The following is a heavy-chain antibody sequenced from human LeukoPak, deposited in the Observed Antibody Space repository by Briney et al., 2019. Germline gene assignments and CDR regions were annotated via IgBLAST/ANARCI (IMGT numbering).Heavy chain of an antibody. CDR3: ARDPSVTVTNAFDI. CDR1: GFTFSSYW. V-gene: IGHV3-7*01. CDR2: IKQDGSEK. D-gene: IGHD4-11*01. Sequence: PGGSLRLSCAASGFTFSSYWMSWVRQAPGRGLEWVANIKQDGSEKYYVDSVKGRFTISRDNAKNSLYLQMNSPRAEDTAVYYCARDPSVTVTNAFDIWGQGTMVTVSS. J-gene: IGHJ3*02.